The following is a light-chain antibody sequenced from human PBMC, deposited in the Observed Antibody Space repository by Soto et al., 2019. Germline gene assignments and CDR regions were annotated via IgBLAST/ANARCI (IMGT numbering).Light chain of an antibody. J-gene: IGKJ1*01. Sequence: EIVMTQTPLSSPVTVGQPASISCRSSQSLVHSDGNTYLNWLQQRAGQPPRLLIYKVSNRFSGVPDRFTGSGAGTDFTLKISRVEADDVGCYYRMQTTNLRTFGQGTKVEIK. CDR2: KVS. V-gene: IGKV2-24*01. CDR1: QSLVHSDGNTY. CDR3: MQTTNLRT.